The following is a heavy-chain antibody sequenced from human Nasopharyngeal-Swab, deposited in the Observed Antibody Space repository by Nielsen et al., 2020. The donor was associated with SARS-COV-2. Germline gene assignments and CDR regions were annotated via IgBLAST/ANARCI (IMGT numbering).Heavy chain of an antibody. CDR3: ARDVNGYYDILTGFYREYYYYMDV. CDR1: GGSITSGGYF. Sequence: SETLSLTCTVSGGSITSGGYFWSWIRRPAGKGLEWIGRIYSSGNSNYNPSLKRRVSMSIDTAKNQFSLRLSSVTAADTAVYYCARDVNGYYDILTGFYREYYYYMDVWGQGTPVSVSS. J-gene: IGHJ6*02. D-gene: IGHD3-9*01. V-gene: IGHV4-61*02. CDR2: IYSSGNS.